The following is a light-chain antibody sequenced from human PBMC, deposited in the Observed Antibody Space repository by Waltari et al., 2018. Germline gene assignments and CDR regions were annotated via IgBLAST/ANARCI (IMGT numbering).Light chain of an antibody. CDR3: AAWDDSLSGRV. CDR2: QDD. V-gene: IGLV1-47*01. J-gene: IGLJ3*02. CDR1: SSNIGANS. Sequence: QSVLTQPPSASGTPGLRVSISCSGSSSNIGANSVYWYQQLPGAPPELLIYQDDQRPAGVPDRFSGSKSGTSASLAISGLRSADEADYYCAAWDDSLSGRVFGGGTKLTVL.